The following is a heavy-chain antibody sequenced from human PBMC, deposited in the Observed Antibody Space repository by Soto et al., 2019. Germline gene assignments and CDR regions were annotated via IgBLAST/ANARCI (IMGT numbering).Heavy chain of an antibody. D-gene: IGHD2-2*01. CDR3: AKDITLNIVVVPAAMWVPRPDY. V-gene: IGHV3-30*18. J-gene: IGHJ4*02. CDR1: GFTFSSYG. CDR2: ISYDGSNK. Sequence: GGSLRLSCAASGFTFSSYGMHWVRQAPGKGLEWVAVISYDGSNKNYADSVKGRFTISRDNSKNTLYLQMNSLRAEDTAVYYCAKDITLNIVVVPAAMWVPRPDYWGQGTLVTVSS.